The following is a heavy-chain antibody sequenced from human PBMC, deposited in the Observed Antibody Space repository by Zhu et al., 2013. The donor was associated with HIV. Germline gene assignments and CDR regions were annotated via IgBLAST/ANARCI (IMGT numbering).Heavy chain of an antibody. CDR2: MKTNSGNT. Sequence: QVHLVQSRGEVKKPGASVKVSCKASEYTLTSYDIHWVRQVTGQGLEWMGRMKTNSGNTGYAKKFQGRVTFTRNTSIDTAYMELSSLTSEDTAVYYCARGQWELPLLHEYWGQGTLVTVSS. J-gene: IGHJ4*02. CDR3: ARGQWELPLLHEY. V-gene: IGHV1-8*03. CDR1: EYTLTSYD. D-gene: IGHD1-26*01.